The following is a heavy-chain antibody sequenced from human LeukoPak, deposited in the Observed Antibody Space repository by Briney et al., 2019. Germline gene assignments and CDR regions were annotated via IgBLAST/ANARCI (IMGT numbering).Heavy chain of an antibody. J-gene: IGHJ6*03. CDR2: ISGSASST. V-gene: IGHV3-23*01. CDR1: GFTFSNYA. CDR3: ARLTHYYYMDV. Sequence: PGGSLRLSCAASGFTFSNYAMSWVRQAPGKGLEWVSTISGSASSTYYADSVKGRFTISRDNSKNTLYLQMNSLRAEDTALYYCARLTHYYYMDVWGKGTTVTISS.